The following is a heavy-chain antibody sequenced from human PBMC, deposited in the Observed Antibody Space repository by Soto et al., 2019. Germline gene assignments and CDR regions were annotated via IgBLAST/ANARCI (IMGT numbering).Heavy chain of an antibody. CDR2: ISSSSSYI. V-gene: IGHV3-21*01. J-gene: IGHJ6*02. D-gene: IGHD6-13*01. Sequence: ESLKISCAASVFTFSSYSMNWVRQAPGNGLEWVSSISSSSSYIYYADSVKGRFTISRDNAKNSLYLPMNSLRAEDTAVYYCARALAARTSPQRNGMDVWGQGTTVTVSS. CDR3: ARALAARTSPQRNGMDV. CDR1: VFTFSSYS.